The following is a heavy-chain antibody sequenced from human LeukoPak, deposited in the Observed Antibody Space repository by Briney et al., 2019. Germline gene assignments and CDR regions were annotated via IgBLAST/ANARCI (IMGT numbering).Heavy chain of an antibody. CDR1: GGSISSGGYS. CDR2: IYHSGST. V-gene: IGHV4-30-2*01. D-gene: IGHD3-22*01. Sequence: SETLSLTCAVSGGSISSGGYSWSWIRQPPGKGLEWIGYIYHSGSTYYNPSLKSRVTISVDRSKNQFSLKLSSVTAADTAVYYCARAPVSYDSSGYYYVPEYFDYWGQGTLVTVSS. J-gene: IGHJ4*02. CDR3: ARAPVSYDSSGYYYVPEYFDY.